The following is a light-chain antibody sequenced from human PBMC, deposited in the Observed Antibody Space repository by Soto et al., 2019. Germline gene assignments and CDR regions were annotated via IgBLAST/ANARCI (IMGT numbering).Light chain of an antibody. CDR1: QSISNW. Sequence: DIQVTQSPSALSASVGDRVTITCRAGQSISNWLAWYQQRPGKAPNLLIYRTSSLESGVPSRFSGSASGTEFTLTISSLQPDDFATYFCQQYKSYPLTFGQGTKVEIK. CDR3: QQYKSYPLT. J-gene: IGKJ1*01. V-gene: IGKV1-5*03. CDR2: RTS.